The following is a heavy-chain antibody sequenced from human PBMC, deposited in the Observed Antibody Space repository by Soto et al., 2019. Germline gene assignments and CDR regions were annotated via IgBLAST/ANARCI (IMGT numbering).Heavy chain of an antibody. D-gene: IGHD3-3*01. J-gene: IGHJ6*02. Sequence: SETLSLTCSVSGYSVASSDYYWAWIRQPPGKGLEWIGSMFYSGLTYYNPPLKRRVTLSDDTSKNQYSVRLNSVTAADTAVYYGAPLSVSLSGPYGIHVWGQGTTVTV. CDR2: MFYSGLT. CDR1: GYSVASSDYY. CDR3: APLSVSLSGPYGIHV. V-gene: IGHV4-39*01.